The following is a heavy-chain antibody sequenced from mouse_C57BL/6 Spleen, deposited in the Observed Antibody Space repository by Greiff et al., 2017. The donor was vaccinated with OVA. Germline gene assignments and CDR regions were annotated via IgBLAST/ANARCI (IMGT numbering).Heavy chain of an antibody. Sequence: ESGPGILQSSQTLSLTCSFSGFSLSTSGMGVSWIRQPSGKGLEWLAHIYWDDDKRYNPSLKSRLTISKDTSRNQVFLKITSVDTADTATYYCARSPHYYGSSYGYFDVWGTGTTVTVSS. V-gene: IGHV8-12*01. CDR2: IYWDDDK. CDR3: ARSPHYYGSSYGYFDV. D-gene: IGHD1-1*01. CDR1: GFSLSTSGMG. J-gene: IGHJ1*03.